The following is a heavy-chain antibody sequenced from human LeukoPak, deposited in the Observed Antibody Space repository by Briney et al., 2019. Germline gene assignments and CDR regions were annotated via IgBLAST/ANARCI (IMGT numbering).Heavy chain of an antibody. CDR1: GGSINSSSYY. Sequence: SETLSLTCTVSGGSINSSSYYWGWIRQPPGKGLEWIGSIYYSGSTYYNPSLKSRVTISVDTSKNQFSLKLSSVTAADTAVYYCAGLVVPAAMGYYYYYYMDVWGKGTTVTISS. V-gene: IGHV4-39*01. J-gene: IGHJ6*03. CDR3: AGLVVPAAMGYYYYYYMDV. D-gene: IGHD2-2*01. CDR2: IYYSGST.